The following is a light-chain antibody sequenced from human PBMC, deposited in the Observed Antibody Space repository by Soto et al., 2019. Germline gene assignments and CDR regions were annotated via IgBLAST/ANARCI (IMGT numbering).Light chain of an antibody. CDR1: QSFTRW. V-gene: IGKV1-5*03. CDR3: QQYNSYSLS. J-gene: IGKJ2*03. CDR2: KAS. Sequence: DIQMTQSPSTLAASVGDRVTITCRASQSFTRWLAWYQQKPGKAPKLLIYKASNLEVGVPSRFSGTGSGTEFNFTITDLQPYDFATYYCQQYNSYSLSFGQGTKLEV.